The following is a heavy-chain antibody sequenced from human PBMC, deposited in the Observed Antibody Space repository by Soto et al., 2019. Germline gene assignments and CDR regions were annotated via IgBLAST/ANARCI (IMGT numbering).Heavy chain of an antibody. CDR1: GGSFSGYD. J-gene: IGHJ4*02. D-gene: IGHD3-3*01. CDR2: INHSGST. V-gene: IGHV4-34*01. CDR3: ARPEGYDFWSGYYRY. Sequence: SETLSLTCAVYGGSFSGYDCSWIRQPPGKGLEWIGEINHSGSTNYNPSLKSRVTISVDTSKNQFSLKLSSVTAADTAVYYCARPEGYDFWSGYYRYWGQGTLVTVSS.